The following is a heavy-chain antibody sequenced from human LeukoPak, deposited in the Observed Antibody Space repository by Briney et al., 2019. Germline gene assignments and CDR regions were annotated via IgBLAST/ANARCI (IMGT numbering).Heavy chain of an antibody. Sequence: ASVKVSCKASGYTFTSYAMHWVRQAPGQRLEWMGWINAGNGNTKYSQKFQGRVTITRDTSASTAYMELRSLRSDDTAVYYCARWETRWLRLPVYWGQGTLVTVSS. V-gene: IGHV1-3*01. J-gene: IGHJ4*02. CDR3: ARWETRWLRLPVY. CDR1: GYTFTSYA. D-gene: IGHD5-12*01. CDR2: INAGNGNT.